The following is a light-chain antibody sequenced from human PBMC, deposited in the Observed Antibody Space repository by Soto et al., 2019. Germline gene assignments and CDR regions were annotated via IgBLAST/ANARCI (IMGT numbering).Light chain of an antibody. CDR1: SRDIGTYDR. Sequence: QSALTQPPSVSGSPGQSVTISCTGTSRDIGTYDRVSWYQQPPGTAPKLMIYEVINRPSGVPDRFSGSKSGNTASLTISGLQTEDEADHYCSSYTSSNTWVFGGGTKLTVL. CDR3: SSYTSSNTWV. J-gene: IGLJ3*02. V-gene: IGLV2-18*02. CDR2: EVI.